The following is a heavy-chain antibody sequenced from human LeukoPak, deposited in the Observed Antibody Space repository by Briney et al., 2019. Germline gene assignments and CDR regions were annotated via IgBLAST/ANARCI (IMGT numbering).Heavy chain of an antibody. D-gene: IGHD3-3*01. J-gene: IGHJ4*02. V-gene: IGHV4-61*01. Sequence: PSETLSLTCTVSGSSISSSYYWSWIRQPPGKGLEWIGYIYYSGSTNYNPSLKSRVTISVDTSKNQFSLKLSSVTAADTAVYYCARSITYYDFWGGGYYSDYWGQGTLVTVSS. CDR1: GSSISSSYY. CDR2: IYYSGST. CDR3: ARSITYYDFWGGGYYSDY.